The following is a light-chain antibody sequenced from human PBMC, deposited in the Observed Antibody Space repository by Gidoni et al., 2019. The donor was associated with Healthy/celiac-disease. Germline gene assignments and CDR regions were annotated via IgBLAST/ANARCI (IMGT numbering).Light chain of an antibody. CDR2: AAS. V-gene: IGKV1-6*01. J-gene: IGKJ2*01. Sequence: ATQTTSSPSSLAASVGDRVTITCRASQGIRNDLGWYQQKPGKAPTLLICAASSLQSRVPSRFSGSGSGADITITISSLQPEDFATYYYLQDYNYPYTFGQXTKLEIK. CDR1: QGIRND. CDR3: LQDYNYPYT.